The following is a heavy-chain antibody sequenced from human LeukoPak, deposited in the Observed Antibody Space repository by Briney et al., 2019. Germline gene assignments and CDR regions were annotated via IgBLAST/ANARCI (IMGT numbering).Heavy chain of an antibody. CDR3: ARDVGYCSTTSCYGRGYSYYYMDV. V-gene: IGHV4-39*07. J-gene: IGHJ6*03. CDR1: GGSISSSSYY. D-gene: IGHD2-2*01. CDR2: IYYSGST. Sequence: SETLSLTCTVSGGSISSSSYYWGWIRQPPGKGLEWIGSIYYSGSTYYNPSLKSRVTMSVDTSKNQFSLRLRSVTAADTAVYYCARDVGYCSTTSCYGRGYSYYYMDVWGKGTTVTISS.